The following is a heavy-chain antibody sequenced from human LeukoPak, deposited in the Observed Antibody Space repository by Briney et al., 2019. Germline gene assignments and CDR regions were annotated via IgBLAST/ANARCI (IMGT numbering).Heavy chain of an antibody. D-gene: IGHD3-10*01. Sequence: GGSLRLSCAASGFTFSSYGMHWVRQAPGKGLEWVSYISSSSSTIYYADSVKGRFTISRDNAKNSLYLQMNSLRDEDTAVYYCARDQFTMVRGDYYYGMDVWGQGTTVTVSS. CDR2: ISSSSSTI. V-gene: IGHV3-48*02. CDR1: GFTFSSYG. J-gene: IGHJ6*02. CDR3: ARDQFTMVRGDYYYGMDV.